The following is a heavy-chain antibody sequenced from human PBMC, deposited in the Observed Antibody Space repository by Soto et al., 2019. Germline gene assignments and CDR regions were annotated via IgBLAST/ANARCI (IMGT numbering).Heavy chain of an antibody. J-gene: IGHJ4*02. CDR3: ARAPHHDYGDYYFDY. CDR2: IYYSGST. CDR1: GGSISSYY. D-gene: IGHD4-17*01. V-gene: IGHV4-59*01. Sequence: QVQLQESGPGLVKPSETLSLTCTVSGGSISSYYWSWIRQPPGKGLEWIGYIYYSGSTNYNPSLKSRVTISVDTSKNQFSLKLSSVTAADTAVYYCARAPHHDYGDYYFDYWGQGTLVTVSS.